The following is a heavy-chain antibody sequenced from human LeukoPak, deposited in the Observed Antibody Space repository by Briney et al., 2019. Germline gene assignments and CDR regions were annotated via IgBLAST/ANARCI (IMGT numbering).Heavy chain of an antibody. J-gene: IGHJ4*02. D-gene: IGHD2-2*01. V-gene: IGHV1-18*01. CDR2: ISAYNGNT. Sequence: ASVKVSCKASGYTFTSYGISWVRQAPGQRLEWMGWISAYNGNTNYAQKLQGRVTMTTDTSTSTAYMELRSLRSDDTAVYYCASLFSGYCSSTSCPSDYWGQGTLVTVSS. CDR1: GYTFTSYG. CDR3: ASLFSGYCSSTSCPSDY.